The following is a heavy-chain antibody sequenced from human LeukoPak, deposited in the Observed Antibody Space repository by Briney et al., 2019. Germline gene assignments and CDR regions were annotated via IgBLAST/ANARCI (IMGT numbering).Heavy chain of an antibody. CDR3: AKDQGYSYYYLDY. J-gene: IGHJ4*02. CDR2: INGNGAST. CDR1: GFTFNTHA. Sequence: PGGSLRLSCAASGFTFNTHAMSWVRQAPGKGLEWGSGINGNGASTYYSDSVKGRFTISRDNSKNTLYLQMSGLRAEDTAVYYCAKDQGYSYYYLDYWGQGTLVTVSS. V-gene: IGHV3-23*01. D-gene: IGHD5-18*01.